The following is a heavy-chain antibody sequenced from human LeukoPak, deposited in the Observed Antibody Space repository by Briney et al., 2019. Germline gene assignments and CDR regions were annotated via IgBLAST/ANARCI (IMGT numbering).Heavy chain of an antibody. CDR1: GYTFTSYG. Sequence: GASVKVSCKASGYTFTSYGISWVRQAPGQGLEWMGWISAYNGNTNYAQKLQGRVTMTTDTSTSTAYMELRSLRSDDTAVYYCARDGGLIVGATFGAFHYYYYYMDVWGKGTTVTVSS. CDR3: ARDGGLIVGATFGAFHYYYYYMDV. J-gene: IGHJ6*03. CDR2: ISAYNGNT. D-gene: IGHD1-26*01. V-gene: IGHV1-18*01.